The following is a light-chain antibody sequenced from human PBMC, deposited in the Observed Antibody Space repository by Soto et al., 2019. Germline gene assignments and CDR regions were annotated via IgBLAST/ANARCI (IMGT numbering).Light chain of an antibody. CDR2: DAS. CDR3: QQYNTYRT. J-gene: IGKJ1*01. V-gene: IGKV1-5*01. CDR1: RSSSGW. Sequence: DIQMTQSPSTLSASVADRVTITCRASRSSSGWLAGYQQKPGKAPKLMIYDASSLESGVPSRFSGSGSGTEFTLTISSLQPDDFATYYCQQYNTYRTFGQGTKVDIK.